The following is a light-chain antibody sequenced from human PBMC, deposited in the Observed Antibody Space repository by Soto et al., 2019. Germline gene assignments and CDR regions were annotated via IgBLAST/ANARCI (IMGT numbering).Light chain of an antibody. CDR2: GAS. Sequence: EIVLTQSPGTLSLSPGERATLSCRASQSVSSSFLAWYQQKPGQAPRLLIYGASSRATGIPVRFSGSGSGTDFTLTISRLEPEDFAVYYCQQCGASPITFGQGTRLEI. V-gene: IGKV3-20*01. CDR3: QQCGASPIT. J-gene: IGKJ5*01. CDR1: QSVSSSF.